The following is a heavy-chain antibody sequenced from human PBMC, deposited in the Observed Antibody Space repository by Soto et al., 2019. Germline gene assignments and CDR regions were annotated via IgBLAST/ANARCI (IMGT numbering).Heavy chain of an antibody. CDR3: ARRPEVRNWFDP. D-gene: IGHD2-2*01. CDR1: GFTFISYS. V-gene: IGHV3-21*01. J-gene: IGHJ5*02. CDR2: ISSSSSYI. Sequence: GGSVRLSCASCGFTFISYSMNWVRQAPGKGLEWVSSISSSSSYIYYADSVKGRFTISRDNAKNSLYLQMNSLRAEDTAVYYWARRPEVRNWFDPWGQGTLVTVSS.